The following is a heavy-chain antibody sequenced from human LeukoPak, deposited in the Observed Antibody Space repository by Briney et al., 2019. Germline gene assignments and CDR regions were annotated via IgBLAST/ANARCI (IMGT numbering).Heavy chain of an antibody. V-gene: IGHV3-30-3*01. CDR3: AKEDRIYDISKRSAFDI. Sequence: PGGSLRLSCAASGFTISNYAMHWVRQALGKGLEWVAVMSYDGSNKYYADSVRGRFTVSRDDSKNTLYLQMNSLRAEDTAVYYCAKEDRIYDISKRSAFDIWGQGTMVTVSS. D-gene: IGHD3-9*01. CDR1: GFTISNYA. CDR2: MSYDGSNK. J-gene: IGHJ3*02.